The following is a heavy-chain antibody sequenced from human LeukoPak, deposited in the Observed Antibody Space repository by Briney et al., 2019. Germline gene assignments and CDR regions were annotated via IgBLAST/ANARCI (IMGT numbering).Heavy chain of an antibody. CDR2: IKQDGSDK. J-gene: IGHJ6*04. CDR3: AELGITMIGGV. V-gene: IGHV3-7*01. D-gene: IGHD3-10*02. CDR1: GFTFSSYW. Sequence: PGGSLRLSCAAFGFTFSSYWMNWVRQAPGKGLEWVANIKQDGSDKYYVDSVKGRFTISRDNAKNSLYLQMNSLRAEDTAVYYCAELGITMIGGVWGKGTTVTISS.